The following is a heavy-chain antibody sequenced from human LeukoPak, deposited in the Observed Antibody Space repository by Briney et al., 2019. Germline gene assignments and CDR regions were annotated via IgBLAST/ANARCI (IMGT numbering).Heavy chain of an antibody. CDR2: ISSDGRST. V-gene: IGHV3-74*01. Sequence: RGSLRLSCAASGFTFSSYWMYRVRQAPGKGLVCVSRISSDGRSTDYADCVKGRFTVSRDNAKNTMSLQMNSLSADDTSVYYCVRGGGGDGSTYWGQGTLVTVSS. CDR3: VRGGGGDGSTY. D-gene: IGHD3-16*01. J-gene: IGHJ4*02. CDR1: GFTFSSYW.